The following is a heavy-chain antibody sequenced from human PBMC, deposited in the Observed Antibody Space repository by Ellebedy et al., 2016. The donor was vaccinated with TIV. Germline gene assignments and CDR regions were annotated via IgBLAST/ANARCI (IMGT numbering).Heavy chain of an antibody. CDR1: GYTFTDYV. CDR3: ANNLARTGDFDY. CDR2: MNPNSCST. Sequence: AASVTVSCKASGYTFTDYVINWVRQASGQGLEWLGWMNPNSCSTGYAQKFQGRFTLNRDTSINTAYMELRSLTSEDTAGYYCANNLARTGDFDYWGQGTLVTVSS. D-gene: IGHD7-27*01. J-gene: IGHJ4*02. V-gene: IGHV1-8*01.